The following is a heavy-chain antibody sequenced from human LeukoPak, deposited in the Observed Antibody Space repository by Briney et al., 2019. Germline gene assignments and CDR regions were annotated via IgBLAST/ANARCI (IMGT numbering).Heavy chain of an antibody. CDR2: IYTSGST. V-gene: IGHV4-4*07. J-gene: IGHJ4*02. CDR1: GGSISSYC. Sequence: PSETLSLTCTVSGGSISSYCWSWIRQPAGKGLEWIGRIYTSGSTNYNPSLKSRVTMSVDTSKSQFSLKLSSVTAADTAVYYCASGDNTYDSSGYYYENLDYWGQGTLVTVSS. CDR3: ASGDNTYDSSGYYYENLDY. D-gene: IGHD3-22*01.